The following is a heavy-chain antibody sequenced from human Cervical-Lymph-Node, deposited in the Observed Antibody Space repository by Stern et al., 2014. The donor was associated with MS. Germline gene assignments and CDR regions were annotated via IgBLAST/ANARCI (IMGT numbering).Heavy chain of an antibody. Sequence: QVQLQESGPGLVKPSQTLSLTCAISGDSVSSNSATWSWIRQSPSSGLEWLGRTYHRSRWYYDYAISVKSRVTISPDTSKNQFSLRLNSVTPEDTAVYYCARDVSSSPDAFDIWGQGTMVIVSS. J-gene: IGHJ3*02. CDR2: TYHRSRWYY. CDR1: GDSVSSNSAT. CDR3: ARDVSSSPDAFDI. D-gene: IGHD6-6*01. V-gene: IGHV6-1*01.